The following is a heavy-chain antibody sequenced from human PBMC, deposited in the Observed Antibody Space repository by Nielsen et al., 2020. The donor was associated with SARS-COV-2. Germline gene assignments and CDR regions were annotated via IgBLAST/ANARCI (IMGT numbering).Heavy chain of an antibody. CDR2: IDWDADK. CDR1: GGSISSGGYY. D-gene: IGHD6-13*01. CDR3: ARTRSNMAAGPLDY. J-gene: IGHJ4*02. Sequence: LRLSCTVSGGSISSGGYYWSWIRQPPGKALEWLARIDWDADKFYSTSLKTRLTISKDTSKNQVVLTMTNMDPVDTATYYCARTRSNMAAGPLDYWGQGTLVTVSS. V-gene: IGHV2-70*16.